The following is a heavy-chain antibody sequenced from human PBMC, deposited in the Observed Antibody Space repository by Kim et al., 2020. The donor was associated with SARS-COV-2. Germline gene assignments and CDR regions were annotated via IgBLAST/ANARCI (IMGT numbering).Heavy chain of an antibody. D-gene: IGHD1-7*01. J-gene: IGHJ4*02. CDR1: GFTFSNAW. V-gene: IGHV3-15*01. CDR2: IKSKTDGGTT. Sequence: GGSLRLSCAASGFTFSNAWMSWVRQAPGKGLEWVGRIKSKTDGGTTDYAAPVKGRFTISRDDSKNTLYLQMNSLKTEDTAVYYCTTAIWQWGEGNRLELQVGWGQGTLVTVSS. CDR3: TTAIWQWGEGNRLELQVG.